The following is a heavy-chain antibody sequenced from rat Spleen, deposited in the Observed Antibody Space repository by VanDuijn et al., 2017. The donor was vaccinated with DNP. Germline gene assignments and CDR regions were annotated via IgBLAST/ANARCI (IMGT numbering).Heavy chain of an antibody. CDR1: GFTFSDYN. V-gene: IGHV5-27*01. D-gene: IGHD3-4*01. Sequence: EVQLVESGGGLVQPGRSLKLSCAASGFTFSDYNMAWVRQAPKKGLEWVASISTSGGSTYYRDSVKGRFTISRDNAKSTLYLQMDSLRSEDTATYYCATAQLAWGQGVMVTVSS. CDR3: ATAQLA. J-gene: IGHJ2*01. CDR2: ISTSGGST.